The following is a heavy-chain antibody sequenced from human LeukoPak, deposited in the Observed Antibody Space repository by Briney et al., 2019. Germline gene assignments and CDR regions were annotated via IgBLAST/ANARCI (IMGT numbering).Heavy chain of an antibody. CDR2: IYHSGST. J-gene: IGHJ4*02. CDR1: GYSISSGYY. CDR3: ARQGGAYYYDSSGYCDY. V-gene: IGHV4-38-2*01. D-gene: IGHD3-22*01. Sequence: SETLSLTCAVSGYSISSGYYWGWIRQPPGQGLEWIGSIYHSGSTYYNPSLKSRVTISVDTSKNQFSLKLSSVTAADTAVYYCARQGGAYYYDSSGYCDYWGQGTLVTVSS.